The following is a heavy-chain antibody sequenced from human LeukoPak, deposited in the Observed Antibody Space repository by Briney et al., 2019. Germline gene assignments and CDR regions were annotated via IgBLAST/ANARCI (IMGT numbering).Heavy chain of an antibody. CDR3: AKVSGWSKFFDY. CDR1: GFTFDDCA. J-gene: IGHJ4*02. V-gene: IGHV3-9*01. CDR2: ISWNSGSI. D-gene: IGHD6-19*01. Sequence: ALRLSCAASGFTFDDCAMHWVRQAPGKGLEWVSGISWNSGSIGYADSVKGRFTISRDNAKNSLYLQMNSLRAEDTAVYYCAKVSGWSKFFDYWGQGTLVTVSS.